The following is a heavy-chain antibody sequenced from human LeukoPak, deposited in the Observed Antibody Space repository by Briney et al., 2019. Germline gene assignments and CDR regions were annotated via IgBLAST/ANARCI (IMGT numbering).Heavy chain of an antibody. Sequence: ASVKVSCKASGYTFTSYYMHWVRQAPGQGLEWMGIINPSGGSTSYAQKFQGRVTMTRDMSTSTVYMELSSLRSEDTAVYYCARVATYYYDSSGYYVDYWGQGTLVTVSS. CDR3: ARVATYYYDSSGYYVDY. J-gene: IGHJ4*02. V-gene: IGHV1-46*01. CDR2: INPSGGST. CDR1: GYTFTSYY. D-gene: IGHD3-22*01.